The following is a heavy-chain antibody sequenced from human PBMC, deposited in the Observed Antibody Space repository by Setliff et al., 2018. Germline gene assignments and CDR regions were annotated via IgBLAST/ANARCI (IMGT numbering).Heavy chain of an antibody. Sequence: SETLSLTCTVSDGSLSTYCWSWIRQPPGKGLEFIGYVYYSGTANYSPSLKSRVTISLDTSKSQFFLKLNSVTAADTGVYYCARMTGFAYMDVWGKGTPVTVSS. CDR3: ARMTGFAYMDV. V-gene: IGHV4-59*08. J-gene: IGHJ6*03. CDR1: DGSLSTYC. CDR2: VYYSGTA.